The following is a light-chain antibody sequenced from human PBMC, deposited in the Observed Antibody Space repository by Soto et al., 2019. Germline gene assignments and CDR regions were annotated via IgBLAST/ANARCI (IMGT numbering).Light chain of an antibody. CDR1: QSISSW. CDR3: QQYNSYSGT. J-gene: IGKJ1*01. CDR2: DAS. V-gene: IGKV1-5*01. Sequence: DIQMTQSPSTLSASVGDRVTITCRASQSISSWLAWYQQKPGKAPKLLIYDASSLESGVPSRFSGSGSGTEFTLTISSLQPDDFATDYGQQYNSYSGTFGQGTKVEIK.